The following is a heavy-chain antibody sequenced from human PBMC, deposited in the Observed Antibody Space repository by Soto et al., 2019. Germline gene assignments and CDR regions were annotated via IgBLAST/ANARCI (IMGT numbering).Heavy chain of an antibody. CDR3: ARFRLGYYYYMGV. J-gene: IGHJ6*03. V-gene: IGHV4-59*08. D-gene: IGHD6-25*01. Sequence: SETLSLTCTVSGGSISSYYWSWIRQPPGKGLEWIGYIYYSGSTNYNPSLKSRVTISVDTSKNQFSLKLSSVTAADTAVYYCARFRLGYYYYMGVWGKGTTVTVSS. CDR2: IYYSGST. CDR1: GGSISSYY.